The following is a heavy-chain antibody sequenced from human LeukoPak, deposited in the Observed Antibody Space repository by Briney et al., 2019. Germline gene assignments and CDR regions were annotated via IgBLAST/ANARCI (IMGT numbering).Heavy chain of an antibody. D-gene: IGHD4-17*01. CDR2: MNPNSGNA. CDR3: ARENDGDYGY. J-gene: IGHJ4*02. V-gene: IGHV1-8*02. Sequence: ASVTVSCKASGGTFSSYDINWVRQATGQGLEWMGWMNPNSGNAGFAQKFRGRVTMTRNTSISTAYMELSSLTADDTAVYYCARENDGDYGYWGQGTLVTVSS. CDR1: GGTFSSYD.